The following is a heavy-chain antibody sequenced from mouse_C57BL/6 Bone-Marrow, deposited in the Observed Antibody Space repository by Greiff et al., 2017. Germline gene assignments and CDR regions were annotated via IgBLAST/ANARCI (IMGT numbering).Heavy chain of an antibody. CDR1: GYTFTDYA. D-gene: IGHD3-2*02. V-gene: IGHV1-15*01. CDR2: IDPETGGT. Sequence: QVQLQQSGAELVRPGASVTLSCKASGYTFTDYAMHWVKQTPVHGLEWIGAIDPETGGTAYNQKFKGKAILTADKSSSTAYMELRSLTSEDSAFYNCARGGSGDWYFAVWGTGTTVTVSA. J-gene: IGHJ1*03. CDR3: ARGGSGDWYFAV.